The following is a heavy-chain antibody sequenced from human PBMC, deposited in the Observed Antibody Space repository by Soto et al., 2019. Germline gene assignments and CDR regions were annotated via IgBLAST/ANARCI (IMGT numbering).Heavy chain of an antibody. CDR1: GFTFSSYG. D-gene: IGHD3-10*01. V-gene: IGHV3-30*18. J-gene: IGHJ4*02. Sequence: GGSLRLSCAASGFTFSSYGMHWVRQAPGKGLEWVAVISYDGSNKYYADSVKGRFTISRDNSKNTLYLQMNSLRAEDTAVYYCAKVGVRGVITDLFDYWGQGTLVTVSS. CDR3: AKVGVRGVITDLFDY. CDR2: ISYDGSNK.